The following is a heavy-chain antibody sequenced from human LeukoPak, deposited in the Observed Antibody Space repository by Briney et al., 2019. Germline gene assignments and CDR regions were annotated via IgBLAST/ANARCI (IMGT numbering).Heavy chain of an antibody. J-gene: IGHJ4*02. CDR1: GFTVSSNY. CDR3: ASPVAGFDY. V-gene: IGHV3-7*01. CDR2: IKQDGSEK. Sequence: SGGSLRLSCAASGFTVSSNYMSWVRQAPGKGLEWVANIKQDGSEKYYVDSVKGRLTISRDNAKNSLYLQMNSLRAEDTAVYYCASPVAGFDYWGQGTLVTVSS. D-gene: IGHD6-19*01.